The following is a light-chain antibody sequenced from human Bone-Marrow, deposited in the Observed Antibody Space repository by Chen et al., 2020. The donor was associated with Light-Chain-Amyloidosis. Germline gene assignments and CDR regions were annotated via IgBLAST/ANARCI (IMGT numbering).Light chain of an antibody. J-gene: IGLJ3*02. CDR1: NIGSTS. Sequence: SYVLTQPSSVSVAPGQTATSACGGNNIGSTSVHWYQQTQGQAPLLVVYDDSDRPPGIPERLSGSNSGNTATLTISRVEAGDEADYYGQVWDRSSDRPVFGGGTKLTDL. V-gene: IGLV3-21*02. CDR3: QVWDRSSDRPV. CDR2: DDS.